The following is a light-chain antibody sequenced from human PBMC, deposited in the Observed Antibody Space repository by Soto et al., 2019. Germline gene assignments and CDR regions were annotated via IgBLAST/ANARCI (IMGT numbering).Light chain of an antibody. Sequence: QSALTQPASVSGSPGQSITISCTGTSSDVGGYNYVSWYQHHPGKAPRLMIYASNNRPSGVSHRFSGSRSGNSASLTISGLQSDDEADYYCTAYTSGSTLDVFGTGTKVTVL. V-gene: IGLV2-14*01. CDR1: SSDVGGYNY. J-gene: IGLJ1*01. CDR3: TAYTSGSTLDV. CDR2: ASN.